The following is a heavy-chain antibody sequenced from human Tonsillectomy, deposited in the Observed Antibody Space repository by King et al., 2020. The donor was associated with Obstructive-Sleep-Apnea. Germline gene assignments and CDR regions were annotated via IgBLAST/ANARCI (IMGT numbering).Heavy chain of an antibody. Sequence: VQLVESGGGLVQPGGSLRLSCVASGFTFSNYWMNWVCPAPGKGLEWVANIKQDGSEKYYVYSVKGRFTILRDNAKNSLYLQVNTLRAEDTAVYYCARGRGSYCLDYWGQGTLVTVSS. CDR3: ARGRGSYCLDY. CDR2: IKQDGSEK. CDR1: GFTFSNYW. J-gene: IGHJ4*02. D-gene: IGHD1-26*01. V-gene: IGHV3-7*01.